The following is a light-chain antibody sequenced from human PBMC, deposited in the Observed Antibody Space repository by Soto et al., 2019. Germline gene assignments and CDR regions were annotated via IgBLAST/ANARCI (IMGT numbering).Light chain of an antibody. V-gene: IGKV1-33*01. CDR3: QQYDNPPHT. CDR2: DAS. CDR1: QDISNY. J-gene: IGKJ4*01. Sequence: DIQMTQSPSSLSASVGDRVTITCQASQDISNYLNWYQQKPGNAPKLLIYDASNLETGVPSRFSGGGSATYFTFTISSLQPEDIATYYCQQYDNPPHTFGGGTKVGIK.